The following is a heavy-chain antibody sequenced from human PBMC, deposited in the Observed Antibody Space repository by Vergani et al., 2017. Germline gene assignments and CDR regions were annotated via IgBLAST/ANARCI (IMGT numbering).Heavy chain of an antibody. CDR2: ISGSGGST. D-gene: IGHD2-8*02. V-gene: IGHV3-23*04. CDR3: AKDLVVGSRGYFDY. CDR1: GFTFDDYA. J-gene: IGHJ4*02. Sequence: EVQLVESGGGLVQPGRSLRLSCAASGFTFDDYAMHWVRQAPGKGLEWVSAISGSGGSTYYADSVKGRFTISRDNSKKTLYLQMNSLRAEDTAVYYCAKDLVVGSRGYFDYWGQGTLVTVSS.